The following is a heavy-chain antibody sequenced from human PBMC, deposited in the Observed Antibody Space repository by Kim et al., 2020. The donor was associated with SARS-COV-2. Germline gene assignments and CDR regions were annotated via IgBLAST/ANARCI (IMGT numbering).Heavy chain of an antibody. CDR2: ISYDGSNK. V-gene: IGHV3-30*04. CDR1: GFTFSSYA. D-gene: IGHD2-21*02. CDR3: ARGEDIVVVTAILYYYYGMDV. Sequence: GGSLRLSCAASGFTFSSYAMHWVRQAPGKGLEWVAVISYDGSNKYYADSVKGRFTISRDNSKNTLYLQMNSLRAEDTAVYYCARGEDIVVVTAILYYYYGMDVWAKGPRSPSP. J-gene: IGHJ6*02.